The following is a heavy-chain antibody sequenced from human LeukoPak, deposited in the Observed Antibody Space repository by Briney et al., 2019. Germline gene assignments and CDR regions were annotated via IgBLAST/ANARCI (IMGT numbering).Heavy chain of an antibody. D-gene: IGHD2-15*01. J-gene: IGHJ4*02. CDR1: GYTFTSYD. Sequence: AASVKVSCKASGYTFTSYDINWVRQATGQGLEWMGWMTPNSGNTGYAQKFQGRVTMTRNTSISTAYMELSSLRSEGTAVYYCAVAVSATGFDYWGQGTLVTVSS. CDR3: AVAVSATGFDY. V-gene: IGHV1-8*01. CDR2: MTPNSGNT.